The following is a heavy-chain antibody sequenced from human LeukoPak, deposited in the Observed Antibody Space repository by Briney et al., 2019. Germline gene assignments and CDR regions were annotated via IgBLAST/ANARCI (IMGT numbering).Heavy chain of an antibody. V-gene: IGHV4-39*01. CDR1: GGSIRSNTNYWGWNSSNY. J-gene: IGHJ4*02. D-gene: IGHD6-6*01. CDR2: IYYSGTT. CDR3: ARQSILAARGY. Sequence: SETLSLTCTVSGGSIRSNTNYWGWNSSNYWGWIRQPPGKGLEWIGSIYYSGTTFYNPSLKSRVTISVDTSKNQFSLKLSSVTAADTAVYYCARQSILAARGYWGQGTLVTVSS.